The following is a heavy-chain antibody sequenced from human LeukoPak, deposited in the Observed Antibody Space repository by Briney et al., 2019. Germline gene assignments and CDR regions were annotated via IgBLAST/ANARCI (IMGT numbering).Heavy chain of an antibody. CDR2: MNPNSGNT. V-gene: IGHV1-8*01. D-gene: IGHD3-22*01. J-gene: IGHJ4*02. CDR1: RGTFNSYA. CDR3: ATDLYDSSGF. Sequence: ASVKVSCKASRGTFNSYAISWVRQATGQGLEWMGWMNPNSGNTGYAQKFQGRVTMTEDTSTDTAYMELSSLRSEDTAVYYCATDLYDSSGFWGQGTLVTVSS.